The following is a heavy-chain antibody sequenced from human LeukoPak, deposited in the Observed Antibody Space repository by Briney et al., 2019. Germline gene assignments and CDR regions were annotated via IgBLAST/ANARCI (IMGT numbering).Heavy chain of an antibody. CDR2: VYFSGNT. D-gene: IGHD1-26*01. J-gene: IGHJ4*02. Sequence: PSETLSLTCTVSGGSINSYYWSWIRQPPGKGLEWIGYVYFSGNTNYNPSLKNRVTISIDTSKNQFSLKLTSVTAADTAVYYCASGLWIRGSYYVDHRGQGTLLTVSS. CDR3: ASGLWIRGSYYVDH. V-gene: IGHV4-59*01. CDR1: GGSINSYY.